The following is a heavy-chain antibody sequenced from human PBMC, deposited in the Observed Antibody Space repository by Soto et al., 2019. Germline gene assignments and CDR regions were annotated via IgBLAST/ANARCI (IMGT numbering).Heavy chain of an antibody. CDR3: ASSKMYNWNDDWFDP. V-gene: IGHV4-59*08. D-gene: IGHD1-1*01. J-gene: IGHJ5*02. Sequence: PSETLSLTCTVSGGSISSYYWSWIRQPPGKGLEWIGYIYYSGSTNYNPSLKSRVTISVDTSKNQFSLKLSSVTAADTAVYYCASSKMYNWNDDWFDPWGQGTLVTVSS. CDR2: IYYSGST. CDR1: GGSISSYY.